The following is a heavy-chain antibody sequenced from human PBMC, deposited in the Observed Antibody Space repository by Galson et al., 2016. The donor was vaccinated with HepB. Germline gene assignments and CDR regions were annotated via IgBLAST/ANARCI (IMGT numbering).Heavy chain of an antibody. D-gene: IGHD3-10*01. V-gene: IGHV3-7*05. CDR2: INEDGSEK. J-gene: IGHJ6*02. CDR3: AKWVTSGSLSSYYYHGMDV. CDR1: GPNFKSYW. Sequence: SLRLSCAASGPNFKSYWMSWVRQSPRRGLEWVANINEDGSEKYYDDSVEGRFTISRDNRENSLYLQMNSLRAEDTAVYYCAKWVTSGSLSSYYYHGMDVWGQGTTVTVSS.